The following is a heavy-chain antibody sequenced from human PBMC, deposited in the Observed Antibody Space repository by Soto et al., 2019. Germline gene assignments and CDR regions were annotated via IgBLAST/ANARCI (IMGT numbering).Heavy chain of an antibody. CDR3: ARRGGAVAPYFDY. D-gene: IGHD6-19*01. Sequence: SETLSLTCTVSAGSISSYYWSWIRQPPGKGLEWIGYIYTTGSTNYNPSLKSRVTISVDTSKKQFSLKLSSVTAADTAVYYCARRGGAVAPYFDYWGQGALVTVSS. CDR1: AGSISSYY. CDR2: IYTTGST. J-gene: IGHJ4*02. V-gene: IGHV4-4*08.